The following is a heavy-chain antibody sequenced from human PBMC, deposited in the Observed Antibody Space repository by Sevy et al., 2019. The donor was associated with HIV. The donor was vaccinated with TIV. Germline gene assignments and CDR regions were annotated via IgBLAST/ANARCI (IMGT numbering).Heavy chain of an antibody. J-gene: IGHJ4*02. CDR2: ISYDGSNK. CDR3: AKENRGAYSSSWYDY. D-gene: IGHD6-13*01. Sequence: GGSLRLSCAASGFTFSSYGMHWVRQAPGKGLEWVAVISYDGSNKYYADSVKGRFTISRDNSKNTRYLQMNSLRAEDTAVYYCAKENRGAYSSSWYDYWGQGTLVTVSS. V-gene: IGHV3-30*18. CDR1: GFTFSSYG.